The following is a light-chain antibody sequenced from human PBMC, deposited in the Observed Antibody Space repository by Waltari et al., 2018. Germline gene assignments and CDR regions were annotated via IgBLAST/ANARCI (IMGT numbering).Light chain of an antibody. CDR2: EGS. Sequence: QSALTQPASVSGSPGQSITIPCTGTSGHVGGYSVVSWYQRHPGKVPKLIIYEGSKRPSGISDRFSGSKSGNTASLTISGLQTEDEAEYYCYSYAGSSTWVFGGGTQLTVV. J-gene: IGLJ3*02. V-gene: IGLV2-23*01. CDR3: YSYAGSSTWV. CDR1: SGHVGGYSV.